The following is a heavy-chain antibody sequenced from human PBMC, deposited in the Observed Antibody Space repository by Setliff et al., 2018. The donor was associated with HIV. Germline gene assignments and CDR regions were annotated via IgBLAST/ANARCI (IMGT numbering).Heavy chain of an antibody. D-gene: IGHD6-19*01. CDR3: ARSPRYSSGWYDSYFDQ. CDR2: IGPYNGNT. J-gene: IGHJ4*02. V-gene: IGHV1-18*01. CDR1: GYMFIAYG. Sequence: GASVKVSCKTSGYMFIAYGMSWVRRAPGQGLEWMGWIGPYNGNTNYAQKFQGRVTMTTVASTSTAYMELSRLRSDDTAVYYCARSPRYSSGWYDSYFDQWGQGTLVTVSS.